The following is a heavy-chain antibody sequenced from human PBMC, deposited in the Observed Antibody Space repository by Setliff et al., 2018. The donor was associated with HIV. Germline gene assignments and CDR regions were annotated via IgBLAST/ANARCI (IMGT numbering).Heavy chain of an antibody. Sequence: PSETLSLTCTVSGGSISSSSFYWGWIRQPPGKGLEWIGSIYYSGSTYYNPSLKSRVTVSVDTSKNQFSLKLSSVTAADTAVYYCASRPWGAAAGSRYGMDVWGLGTTVTAP. V-gene: IGHV4-39*01. CDR2: IYYSGST. CDR1: GGSISSSSFY. CDR3: ASRPWGAAAGSRYGMDV. J-gene: IGHJ6*02. D-gene: IGHD6-13*01.